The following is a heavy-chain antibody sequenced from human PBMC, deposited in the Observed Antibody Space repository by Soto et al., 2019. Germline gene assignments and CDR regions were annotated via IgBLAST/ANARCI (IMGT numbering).Heavy chain of an antibody. CDR3: ARVPTLGGDYGRKGDY. CDR2: ISSSGSTI. V-gene: IGHV3-11*01. Sequence: GGSLRLSCAASGFHFSDYYMSWIRQAPGKGLEWVSYISSSGSTIYYADSVKGRFTISRDNAKNSLYLQMNSLRAEDTAVYYCARVPTLGGDYGRKGDYWGQGTLVTVSS. CDR1: GFHFSDYY. J-gene: IGHJ4*02. D-gene: IGHD4-17*01.